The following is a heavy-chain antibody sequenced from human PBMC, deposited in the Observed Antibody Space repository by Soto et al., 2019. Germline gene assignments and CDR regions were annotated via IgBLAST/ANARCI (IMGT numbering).Heavy chain of an antibody. CDR1: GGTFSSYT. V-gene: IGHV1-69*02. D-gene: IGHD1-7*01. Sequence: SVKVSCQASGGTFSSYTISWLRQAPGQGLEWMGRIIPILGIANYAQKFQGRVTITADKSTSTAYMELSSLRSEDTAVYYCAKGNSWSPALVLDIWGQGTMVTVSS. CDR3: AKGNSWSPALVLDI. J-gene: IGHJ3*02. CDR2: IIPILGIA.